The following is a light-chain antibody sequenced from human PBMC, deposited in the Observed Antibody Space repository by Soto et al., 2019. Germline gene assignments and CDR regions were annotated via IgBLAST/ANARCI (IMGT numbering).Light chain of an antibody. CDR1: RSDGGNYNL. CDR3: CSYAGDSYV. CDR2: DVS. J-gene: IGLJ1*01. Sequence: QSVLRQPASVCGSPGQSISISCTGNRSDGGNYNLVSWYQQHPGKAPKLMIYDVSKRPSGVSNRFSGSKSGNTASLTISRLQADDEADYYCCSYAGDSYVFGTGTKVTVL. V-gene: IGLV2-23*02.